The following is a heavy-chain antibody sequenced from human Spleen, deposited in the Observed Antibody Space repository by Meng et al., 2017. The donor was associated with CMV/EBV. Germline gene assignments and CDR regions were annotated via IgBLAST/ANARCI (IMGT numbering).Heavy chain of an antibody. D-gene: IGHD5-18*01. CDR1: GGSISSYY. J-gene: IGHJ4*02. Sequence: VRLQESGPGLVKPSETLSLTCTVSGGSISSYYWSWIRQPAGKGLEWIGRIYTSGSTNYNPSLKSRVTMSVDTSKNQFSLKLSSVTAADTAVYYCARTYSSYGMMYYFDYWGQGTLVTVSS. CDR2: IYTSGST. CDR3: ARTYSSYGMMYYFDY. V-gene: IGHV4-4*07.